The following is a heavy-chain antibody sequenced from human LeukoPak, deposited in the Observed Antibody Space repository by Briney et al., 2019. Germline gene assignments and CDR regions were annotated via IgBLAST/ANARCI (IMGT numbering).Heavy chain of an antibody. J-gene: IGHJ4*02. CDR1: GFTFSDYY. V-gene: IGHV3-11*04. CDR2: ISSSGSTI. Sequence: GGSLRLSCAASGFTFSDYYMSWIRQAPGKGLEWVSYISSSGSTIYYADSVKGRFTISRDNAKNSLYLQMNSLRAEDTAVYYCARGRWFGELLYPESPFDYWGQGTLVTVSS. CDR3: ARGRWFGELLYPESPFDY. D-gene: IGHD3-10*01.